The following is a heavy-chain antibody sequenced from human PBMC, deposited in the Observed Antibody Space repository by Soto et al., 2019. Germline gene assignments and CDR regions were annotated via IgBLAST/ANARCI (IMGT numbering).Heavy chain of an antibody. CDR2: INAGNGNT. CDR3: ARDPGYSYGYN. V-gene: IGHV1-3*01. CDR1: GYTFTSYA. D-gene: IGHD5-18*01. J-gene: IGHJ4*02. Sequence: QVQLVQSGAEVKKPGASVKVSCKASGYTFTSYAMHWVRQAPGQRLEWMGWINAGNGNTKYSQKFQGRVTITRDTSASTGYMEPSSLRSEDTAVDYCARDPGYSYGYNWGQGTLVTVSS.